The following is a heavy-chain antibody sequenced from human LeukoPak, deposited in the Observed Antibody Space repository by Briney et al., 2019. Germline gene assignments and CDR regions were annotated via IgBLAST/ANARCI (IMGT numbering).Heavy chain of an antibody. J-gene: IGHJ4*02. CDR3: ARAVVHYDY. Sequence: GGSLRLSCAASGFTFSSYAMHWVRQAPGKGLEYVSAISSNGGSTYYANSVKGRFTISRDNSKNTLYLQMGSLRAEGMAVYYCARAVVHYDYWGQGTLVTVSS. CDR2: ISSNGGST. D-gene: IGHD6-6*01. V-gene: IGHV3-64*01. CDR1: GFTFSSYA.